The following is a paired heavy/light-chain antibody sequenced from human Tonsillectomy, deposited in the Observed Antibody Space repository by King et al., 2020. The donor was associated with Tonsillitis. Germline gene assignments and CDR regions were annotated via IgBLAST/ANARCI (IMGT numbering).Heavy chain of an antibody. CDR1: GGSFSGYY. J-gene: IGHJ4*02. CDR2: INHSGST. D-gene: IGHD4-17*01. V-gene: IGHV4-34*01. Sequence: QVQLHQWGAGLLKPSETLSLTCAVYGGSFSGYYWSWIRQPPGKGLEWIGEINHSGSTTYNPSLKSRVIISVDRSKNQMSVKLGSVTAADTALYYCARRGRAHGDPFDYWGQGTLVTVSS. CDR3: ARRGRAHGDPFDY.
Light chain of an antibody. V-gene: IGLV3-1*01. CDR2: QNT. Sequence: SYELTQPPSVSVSPGQTASITCSGDELGDQYACWYQQKAGQSPVLVIYQNTKRPSGIPERFSGSNSGNTATLTISGTQAMDEADYYCQAWDSSTAVFGGGTKLTVL. CDR1: ELGDQY. CDR3: QAWDSSTAV. J-gene: IGLJ3*02.